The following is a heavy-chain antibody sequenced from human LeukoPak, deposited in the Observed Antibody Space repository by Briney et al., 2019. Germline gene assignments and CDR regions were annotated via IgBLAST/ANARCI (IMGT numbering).Heavy chain of an antibody. V-gene: IGHV3-48*03. CDR2: ISSSGSTI. D-gene: IGHD3-22*01. CDR1: GFTFRSYD. J-gene: IGHJ4*02. CDR3: AKDLPYYYDSSGSPPFDY. Sequence: GGSLRLSCAASGFTFRSYDMNWVRQAPGKGLEWISYISSSGSTIYYADSVKGRFTISRDNSKNTLYLQMNSLRAEDTAVYYCAKDLPYYYDSSGSPPFDYWGQGTLVTVSS.